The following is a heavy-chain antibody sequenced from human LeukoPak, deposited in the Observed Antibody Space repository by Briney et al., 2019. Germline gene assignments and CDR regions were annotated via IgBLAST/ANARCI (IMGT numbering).Heavy chain of an antibody. V-gene: IGHV1-18*04. D-gene: IGHD1-26*01. CDR2: ISAYNGNT. Sequence: GASVKVSCKASGYTFTGYYMHWVRQAPGQGLEWMGWISAYNGNTNYAQKLQGRVTMTTDTSTSTAYMELRSLRSDDTAVYYCAREGIMGATHWFDPWGQGTLVTVSS. CDR1: GYTFTGYY. J-gene: IGHJ5*02. CDR3: AREGIMGATHWFDP.